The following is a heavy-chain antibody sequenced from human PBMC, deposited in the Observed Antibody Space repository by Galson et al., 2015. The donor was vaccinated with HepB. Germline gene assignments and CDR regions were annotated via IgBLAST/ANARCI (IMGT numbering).Heavy chain of an antibody. CDR2: IIPIYGTA. Sequence: SVKVSCKASGGTFSSYAISWVRQAPGQGLEWMGGIIPIYGTANYAQKFQGRVTITADESTSTAYMELSSLRFDDTAVYYCARVGGKLGYCSGGSWSNWFDPWGQGTLVTVSS. CDR1: GGTFSSYA. CDR3: ARVGGKLGYCSGGSWSNWFDP. V-gene: IGHV1-69*13. D-gene: IGHD2-15*01. J-gene: IGHJ5*02.